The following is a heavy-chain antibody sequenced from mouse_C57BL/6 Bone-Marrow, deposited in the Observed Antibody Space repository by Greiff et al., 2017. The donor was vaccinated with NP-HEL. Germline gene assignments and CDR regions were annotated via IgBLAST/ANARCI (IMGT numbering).Heavy chain of an antibody. Sequence: EVKLVESGPELVKPGASVKISCKASGYSFTDYNMNWVKQSNGKSLEWIGVINPNYGTTSYNQKFKGKATLTVDQSSSTAYMQLNSLTSEDSAVYYCARSDYDEEYYAMDYWGQGTSVTVSS. D-gene: IGHD2-4*01. V-gene: IGHV1-39*01. CDR1: GYSFTDYN. CDR3: ARSDYDEEYYAMDY. CDR2: INPNYGTT. J-gene: IGHJ4*01.